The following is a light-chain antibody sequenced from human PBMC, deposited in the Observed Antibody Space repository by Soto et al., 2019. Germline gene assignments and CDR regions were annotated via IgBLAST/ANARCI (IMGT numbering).Light chain of an antibody. CDR2: SNN. V-gene: IGLV1-44*01. CDR1: SSNSGSNT. J-gene: IGLJ1*01. CDR3: AAWDDSLKGSHV. Sequence: QPPSAYATPGRRLTISCSGSSSNSGSNTVNWYQQLPGTAPKLLIYSNNQRPSGVPDRFSGSKSGTSDSLAISGLQSEDEADYYCAAWDDSLKGSHVFGTGTKVTVL.